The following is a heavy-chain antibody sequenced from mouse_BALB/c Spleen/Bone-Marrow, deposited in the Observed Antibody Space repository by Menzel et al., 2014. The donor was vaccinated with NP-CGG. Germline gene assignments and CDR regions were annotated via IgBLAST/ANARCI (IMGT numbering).Heavy chain of an antibody. CDR3: ARGGISVDY. CDR1: GYAFSTYW. V-gene: IGHV1-80*01. Sequence: QVQLQQSGAELVRPGSSVKISCKSSGYAFSTYWINRVKQRPGQGLEWIGQIYPGDGDTDFNGKFKGKATLTADRSSNTAYMEFSSLTSEDSAVYFCARGGISVDYWGQGTTLTVSS. J-gene: IGHJ2*01. CDR2: IYPGDGDT.